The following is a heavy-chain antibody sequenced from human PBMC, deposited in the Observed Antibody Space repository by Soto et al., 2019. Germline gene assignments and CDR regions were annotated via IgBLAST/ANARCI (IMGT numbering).Heavy chain of an antibody. Sequence: GGSLRLCCAASGFTFSSYAMSWVRQAPGKGLEWVSAISGSGGSTYYADSVKGRFTISRDNSKNTLYLQMNSLRAEDTAVYYCAKPRTETTFCLLWGQGTLVTVSP. V-gene: IGHV3-23*01. CDR2: ISGSGGST. J-gene: IGHJ4*02. D-gene: IGHD4-4*01. CDR1: GFTFSSYA. CDR3: AKPRTETTFCLL.